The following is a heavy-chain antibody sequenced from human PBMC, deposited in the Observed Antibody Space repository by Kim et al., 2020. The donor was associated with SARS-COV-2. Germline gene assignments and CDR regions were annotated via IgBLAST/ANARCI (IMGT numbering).Heavy chain of an antibody. D-gene: IGHD2-2*01. J-gene: IGHJ4*02. CDR2: IYYRGRT. Sequence: SETLSLTCSVSGGPISSSYYWVWIRQSPGKGLVWIGSIYYRGRTFYNPSLKGRVTMSIDTSRSKFSLRLNSMTAADTAVYYCGSPYQWRLYWGRGSPVT. CDR3: GSPYQWRLY. CDR1: GGPISSSYY. V-gene: IGHV4-39*01.